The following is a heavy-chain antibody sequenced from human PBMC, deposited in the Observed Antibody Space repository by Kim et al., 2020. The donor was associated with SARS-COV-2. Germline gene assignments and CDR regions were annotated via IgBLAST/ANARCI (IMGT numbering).Heavy chain of an antibody. CDR3: ARDLAPSGSYVDY. CDR2: IYYSGST. J-gene: IGHJ4*02. Sequence: SETLSLTCTVSGGSISSSSYYWGWIRQPPGKGLEWIGSIYYSGSTYYNPSLKSRVTISVDTSKNQFSLKLSSVTAADTAVYYCARDLAPSGSYVDYWGQGTLVTVSS. D-gene: IGHD1-26*01. V-gene: IGHV4-39*07. CDR1: GGSISSSSYY.